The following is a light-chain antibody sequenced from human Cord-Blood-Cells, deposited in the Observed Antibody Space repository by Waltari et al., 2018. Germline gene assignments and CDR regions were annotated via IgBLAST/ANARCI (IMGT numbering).Light chain of an antibody. CDR1: QSISSY. V-gene: IGKV1-39*01. Sequence: DIQMTQSPSSLSASVGDRVTITCRASQSISSYLNWYQQKPGKAPKLLIYAASSLQSGVPSRFSGSGSGTDFTLKISRVESEDVGVYYCMQALQTSYTFVQGTKLEIK. CDR2: AAS. J-gene: IGKJ2*01. CDR3: MQALQTSYT.